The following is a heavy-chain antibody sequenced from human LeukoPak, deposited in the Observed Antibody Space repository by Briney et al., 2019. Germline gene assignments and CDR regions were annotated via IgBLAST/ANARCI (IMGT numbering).Heavy chain of an antibody. CDR1: GGSISSGSYY. V-gene: IGHV4-61*02. CDR3: ARERGSGWYDMAIDY. J-gene: IGHJ4*02. Sequence: SETLSLTCAVSGGSISSGSYYWSWIRQPAGKGLEWIGRIYTSGSTNYNPSLKSRVTLSLDMFKNQFSLKLNSVTAADTAVYYCARERGSGWYDMAIDYWGQGTLVTVSS. D-gene: IGHD6-19*01. CDR2: IYTSGST.